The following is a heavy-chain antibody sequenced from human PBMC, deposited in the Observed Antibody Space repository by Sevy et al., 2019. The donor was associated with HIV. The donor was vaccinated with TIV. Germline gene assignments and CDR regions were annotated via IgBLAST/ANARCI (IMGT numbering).Heavy chain of an antibody. CDR2: TYYRSNWYN. Sequence: SQTLSLTCAISGDSVSSNSAAWNWIRQSPSRGLEWLGRTYYRSNWYNDYAVSVKSRITINPDTSKNQISLQLTSVTPEDTAVYYCARSWGYDYGDYFHYWGQGTLVTVSS. CDR3: ARSWGYDYGDYFHY. CDR1: GDSVSSNSAA. V-gene: IGHV6-1*01. D-gene: IGHD4-17*01. J-gene: IGHJ4*02.